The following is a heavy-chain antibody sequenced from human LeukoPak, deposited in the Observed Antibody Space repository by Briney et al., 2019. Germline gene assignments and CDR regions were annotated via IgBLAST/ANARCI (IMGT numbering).Heavy chain of an antibody. CDR2: ISYDGDNI. D-gene: IGHD3-10*01. V-gene: IGHV3-30-3*01. CDR1: EFTFSSYA. Sequence: GGSLRLSCAASEFTFSSYAIHWVRQAPGKGLEWVAAISYDGDNIYYADSVKGRFTISRDSSKNTLYLQMNSLRPEDTAVYHCARDAGALDYWGQGTLVTVSS. J-gene: IGHJ4*02. CDR3: ARDAGALDY.